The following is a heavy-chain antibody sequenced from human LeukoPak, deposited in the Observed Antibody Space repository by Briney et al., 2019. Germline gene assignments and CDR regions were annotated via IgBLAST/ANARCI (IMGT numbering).Heavy chain of an antibody. CDR1: GYTFTSHG. D-gene: IGHD3-22*01. CDR2: ISAYNGNT. Sequence: ASVKVSCKASGYTFTSHGISWVRQAPGQGLEWMGWISAYNGNTNYAQKLQGRVTMTTDTSTSTAYMELRSLRSDDTAVYYCARDESNYYDSSGLDYWGQGTLVTVSS. J-gene: IGHJ4*02. V-gene: IGHV1-18*01. CDR3: ARDESNYYDSSGLDY.